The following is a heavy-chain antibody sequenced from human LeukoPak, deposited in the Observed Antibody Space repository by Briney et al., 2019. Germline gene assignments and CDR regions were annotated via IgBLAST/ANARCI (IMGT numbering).Heavy chain of an antibody. CDR2: IYYSGST. CDR1: GGSISSYY. J-gene: IGHJ5*02. D-gene: IGHD3-22*01. V-gene: IGHV4-59*01. CDR3: ARGYDSSGYMRPDWFDP. Sequence: SETLSLTCTVSGGSISSYYWSWIRQPPGKGLEWIGYIYYSGSTNYNPSLKSRVTISVDTSKNQFSLKLSSVTAADTAVYYCARGYDSSGYMRPDWFDPWGQGTLVTVSS.